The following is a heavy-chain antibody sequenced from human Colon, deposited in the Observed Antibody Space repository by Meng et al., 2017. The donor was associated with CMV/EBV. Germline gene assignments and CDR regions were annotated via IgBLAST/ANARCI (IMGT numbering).Heavy chain of an antibody. D-gene: IGHD5-18*01. V-gene: IGHV3-23*01. Sequence: GGPLRLSCAAAGFNFSTHGMNWVRQAPGKGLEWVSGISGSGDATHYAGCVKGRFTNSRDNLKNTLYLQINSLRAEDTAVYYCAKVPHTAARYYGMDVWGQGTTVTVSS. J-gene: IGHJ6*02. CDR1: GFNFSTHG. CDR2: ISGSGDAT. CDR3: AKVPHTAARYYGMDV.